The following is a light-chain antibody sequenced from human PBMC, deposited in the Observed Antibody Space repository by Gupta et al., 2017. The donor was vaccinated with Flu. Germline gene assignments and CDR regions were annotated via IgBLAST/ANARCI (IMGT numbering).Light chain of an antibody. CDR1: SRDVGGYNF. CDR2: EVN. V-gene: IGLV2-14*01. CDR3: RSYTSSTTLV. J-gene: IGLJ2*01. Sequence: SALTQPASVSASPGQSITISCTGTSRDVGGYNFVSWYHHHPGKAPNLMIYEVNKRPAGVATRFSGSKSGNTASLTISGRQEEDEADYYCRSYTSSTTLVFGGGTKLTVL.